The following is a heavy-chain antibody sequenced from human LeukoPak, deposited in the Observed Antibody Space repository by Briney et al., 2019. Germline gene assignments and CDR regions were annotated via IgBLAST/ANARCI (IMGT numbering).Heavy chain of an antibody. CDR3: ARDGQQLVRGGGWFDP. Sequence: SETLSLTCTVSGGPISSYYWSWIRQPAGKGLEWIGRIYTSGSTNYNPSLKSRVTMSVDTSKNQFSLKLSSVTAADTAVYYCARDGQQLVRGGGWFDPWGQGTLVTVSS. D-gene: IGHD6-6*01. CDR2: IYTSGST. CDR1: GGPISSYY. J-gene: IGHJ5*02. V-gene: IGHV4-4*07.